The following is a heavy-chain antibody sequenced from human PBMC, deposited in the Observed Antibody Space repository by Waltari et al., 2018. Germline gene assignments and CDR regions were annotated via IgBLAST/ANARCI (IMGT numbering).Heavy chain of an antibody. V-gene: IGHV1-2*06. J-gene: IGHJ6*02. CDR3: ARDLHRGYYYYGMDV. CDR2: INPNSGGT. CDR1: GYTFTGYY. Sequence: QVQLVQSGAEVKKPGASVKVSCKASGYTFTGYYMTWVRQAPGQGLEWMGRINPNSGGTNYAQKFQGRVTMTRDTSISTAYMELSRLRSDDTAVYYCARDLHRGYYYYGMDVWGQGTTVTVSS.